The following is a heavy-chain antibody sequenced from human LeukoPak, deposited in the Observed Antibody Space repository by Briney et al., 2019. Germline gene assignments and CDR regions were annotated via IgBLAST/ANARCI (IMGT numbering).Heavy chain of an antibody. V-gene: IGHV5-51*01. CDR3: ARYEDSFYFHY. CDR1: GYXFTSSW. J-gene: IGHJ4*02. Sequence: GESLKISCNGSGYXFTSSWICWVRQMPEKGLEWMGIIYPGDSDTRYSPSFQGQVTISADKSISTAYLQWSSLKASDTAMYYCARYEDSFYFHYWGQGTLVTVSS. D-gene: IGHD3-16*01. CDR2: IYPGDSDT.